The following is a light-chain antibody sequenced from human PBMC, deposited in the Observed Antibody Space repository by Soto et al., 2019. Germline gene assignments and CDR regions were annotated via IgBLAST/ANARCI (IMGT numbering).Light chain of an antibody. Sequence: EIVLTQSPGTLSLSPGERATLSCRASQSVSSSYLAWYQQNPGQAPRLLIYGASSRATGIPDRFSGSGSGTDFTLTISRLEPEDSAVYYCQQYGSSPPNTFGQGTKLEIK. V-gene: IGKV3-20*01. CDR1: QSVSSSY. CDR2: GAS. CDR3: QQYGSSPPNT. J-gene: IGKJ2*01.